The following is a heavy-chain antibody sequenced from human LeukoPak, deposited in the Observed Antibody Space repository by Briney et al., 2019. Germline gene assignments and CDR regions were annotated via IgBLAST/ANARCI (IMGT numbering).Heavy chain of an antibody. Sequence: ASVKVSCKASGYTFTSYAMNWVRQAPGQGLEWMGWISAYNGNTNYAQKLQGRVTMTTDTSTSTAYMELRSLRSDDTAVYYCARTREGVWGSYSPWGQGTLVTVSS. CDR1: GYTFTSYA. J-gene: IGHJ4*02. CDR3: ARTREGVWGSYSP. CDR2: ISAYNGNT. V-gene: IGHV1-18*01. D-gene: IGHD3-16*01.